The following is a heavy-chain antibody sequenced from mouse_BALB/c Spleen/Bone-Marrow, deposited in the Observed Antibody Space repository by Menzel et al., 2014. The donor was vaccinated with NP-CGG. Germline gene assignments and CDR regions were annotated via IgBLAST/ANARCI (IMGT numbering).Heavy chain of an antibody. CDR3: ARVLRPHYYAMDY. CDR2: ISDGGSYT. CDR1: GFTFSDYY. J-gene: IGHJ4*01. D-gene: IGHD1-2*01. V-gene: IGHV5-4*02. Sequence: EVQVVESGGGLVKPGGSLKLSCAASGFTFSDYYMYWVRQTPEKRLEWVATISDGGSYTYYPDSVKGRFTISGDNAKNNLYLQMSSLKSEDTAMYYCARVLRPHYYAMDYWGQGTSVTVSS.